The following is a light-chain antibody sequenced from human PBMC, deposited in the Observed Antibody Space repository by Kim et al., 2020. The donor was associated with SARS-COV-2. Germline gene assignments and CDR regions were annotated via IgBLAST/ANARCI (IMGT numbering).Light chain of an antibody. Sequence: PGESATLSGRASQSVSSYLAWYQQKPGQAPRLVIYDASDRATGIPARFSGSGSGTDVTLTISSLEPEDFAIYYCQHRSNWPPRLTFGGGTKVDIK. J-gene: IGKJ4*01. CDR3: QHRSNWPPRLT. CDR2: DAS. V-gene: IGKV3-11*01. CDR1: QSVSSY.